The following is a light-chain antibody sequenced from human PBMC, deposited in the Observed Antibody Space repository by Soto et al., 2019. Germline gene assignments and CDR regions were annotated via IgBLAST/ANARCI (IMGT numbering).Light chain of an antibody. CDR2: SAS. V-gene: IGKV1-5*01. CDR1: QNIKKY. Sequence: DIQMTQSPSSLSASVGDRVTITCRASQNIKKYLNWYQQRPGKAPRVLIFSASTLQSGVPSRFSGSGSGTEFTLTISSLQPDDFATYYCQQYNSYSRTFGQGTKVDIK. CDR3: QQYNSYSRT. J-gene: IGKJ1*01.